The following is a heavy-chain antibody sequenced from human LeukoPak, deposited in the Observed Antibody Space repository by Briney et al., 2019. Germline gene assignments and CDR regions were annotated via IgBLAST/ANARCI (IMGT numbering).Heavy chain of an antibody. CDR3: ARSLGSGSYSYSFDY. D-gene: IGHD1-26*01. CDR2: MFYSGTT. Sequence: PSQTLSLTCTVSGGSISSGGYYWSWIRQHPGKGLEWIGYMFYSGTTYYDPSLKSRVTMSIDMSEIQFSLKLTSVTAADTGVYHCARSLGSGSYSYSFDYWGQGTLVTVSS. J-gene: IGHJ4*02. CDR1: GGSISSGGYY. V-gene: IGHV4-31*03.